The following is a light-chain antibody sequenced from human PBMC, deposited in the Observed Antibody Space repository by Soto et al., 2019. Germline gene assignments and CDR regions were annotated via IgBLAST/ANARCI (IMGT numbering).Light chain of an antibody. V-gene: IGKV1-5*03. CDR3: HQYNSYPTT. CDR2: KAS. CDR1: QTIYSW. Sequence: DTQMTQSPSILSASVGDRVTITCRASQTIYSWLAWYQQKPGQAPRLLIHKASTVETGVPSRFSGIGYGSEFTLIISSLQPDYSATYYYHQYNSYPTTFGQGTKVEV. J-gene: IGKJ1*01.